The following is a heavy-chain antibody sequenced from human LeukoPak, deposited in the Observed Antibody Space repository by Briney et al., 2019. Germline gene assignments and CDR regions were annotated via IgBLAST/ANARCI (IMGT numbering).Heavy chain of an antibody. CDR3: ARHSVTGCSGGNCATYFDY. CDR1: GYSFTSYW. J-gene: IGHJ4*02. D-gene: IGHD2-15*01. CDR2: IWPGDSNT. Sequence: GESLKISCKGSGYSFTSYWIGWVRQMPGRGLEWVGIIWPGDSNTRYSPSFQGQVTISADRSLSTAYLQWSSLKASDTAIYYCARHSVTGCSGGNCATYFDYWGQGTLVTVSS. V-gene: IGHV5-51*01.